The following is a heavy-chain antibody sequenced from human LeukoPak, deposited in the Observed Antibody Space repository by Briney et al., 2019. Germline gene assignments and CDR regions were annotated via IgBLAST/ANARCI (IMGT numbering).Heavy chain of an antibody. CDR3: ARDMTGD. Sequence: QTGGSLRLSCAASGFSVSTNYMSWVRQAPGKGLEWVSVIYSGDNTYYADSVKGRFTISRDNSKNTLYLQMNSLRAEDTAVYYCARDMTGDWGQGTLVTVSS. V-gene: IGHV3-53*01. D-gene: IGHD1-26*01. CDR2: IYSGDNT. CDR1: GFSVSTNY. J-gene: IGHJ4*02.